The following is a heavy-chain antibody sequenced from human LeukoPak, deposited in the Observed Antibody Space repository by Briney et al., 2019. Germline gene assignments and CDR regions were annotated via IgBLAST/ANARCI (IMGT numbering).Heavy chain of an antibody. Sequence: GGSLRLSCAASGFSIRTYYMSWVRQVPGKGLEWVSVIYSGGTIRYADSVKGRFTFSRDNFKDTLNLQMNSLRADDTAVYYCVRAVHHNFYSNSSGYYGDAFDVWGQGTVVTVSS. CDR3: VRAVHHNFYSNSSGYYGDAFDV. V-gene: IGHV3-53*01. D-gene: IGHD3-22*01. CDR2: IYSGGTI. CDR1: GFSIRTYY. J-gene: IGHJ3*01.